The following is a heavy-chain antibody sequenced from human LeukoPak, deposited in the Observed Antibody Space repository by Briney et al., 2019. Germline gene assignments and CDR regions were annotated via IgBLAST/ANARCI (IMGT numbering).Heavy chain of an antibody. V-gene: IGHV3-23*01. CDR2: ISASGGST. Sequence: GGSLRLSCAASGLSFSSYAMGWVRQGPGNGLEWVSGISASGGSTYYADSVQGRFTISRDNSNNTLYLQMNSLRAEDTAVYYCAKDQTYSSGWFDYWGQGTLVTVSS. CDR3: AKDQTYSSGWFDY. CDR1: GLSFSSYA. J-gene: IGHJ4*02. D-gene: IGHD6-19*01.